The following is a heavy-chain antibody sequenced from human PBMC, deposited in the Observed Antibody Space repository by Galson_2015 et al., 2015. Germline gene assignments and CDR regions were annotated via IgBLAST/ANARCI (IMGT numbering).Heavy chain of an antibody. CDR3: ARQDDFWSGYPVSPGGMDV. CDR1: GGSISSYY. J-gene: IGHJ6*02. V-gene: IGHV4-39*01. CDR2: IYYSGST. D-gene: IGHD3-3*01. Sequence: ETLSLTCTVSGGSISSYYWGWVRQPPGKGLEWIGSIYYSGSTYYNPSLKSRVTISVDTSRNHFSLKLGSVTAADTAVYYCARQDDFWSGYPVSPGGMDVWGQGTTVTVSS.